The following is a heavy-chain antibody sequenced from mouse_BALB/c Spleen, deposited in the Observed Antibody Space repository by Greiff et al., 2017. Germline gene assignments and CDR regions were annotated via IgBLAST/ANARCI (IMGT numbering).Heavy chain of an antibody. D-gene: IGHD2-4*01. V-gene: IGHV3-8*02. Sequence: DVKLQESGPSLVKPSQTLSLTCSVTGDSITSGYWNWIRKFPGNKLEYMGYISYSGSTYYNPSLKSRISITRDTSKNQYYLQLNSVTTEDTATYYCARWGITTTGYYYAMDYWGQGTSVTVSS. CDR2: ISYSGST. CDR3: ARWGITTTGYYYAMDY. J-gene: IGHJ4*01. CDR1: GDSITSGY.